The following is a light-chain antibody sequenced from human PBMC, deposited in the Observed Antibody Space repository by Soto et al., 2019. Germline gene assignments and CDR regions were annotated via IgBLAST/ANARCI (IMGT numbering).Light chain of an antibody. V-gene: IGLV1-44*01. Sequence: QSVLTQPPSASGTPGQRVTISCSGSSSNIGSNTVNWYQQLPGTAPKLLIYSNNQRPSGVPDRFSGSKSGTSASLAISGLQSEDEADYYCAARDDSLNGTRVFGGGTQLTVL. CDR3: AARDDSLNGTRV. CDR2: SNN. CDR1: SSNIGSNT. J-gene: IGLJ2*01.